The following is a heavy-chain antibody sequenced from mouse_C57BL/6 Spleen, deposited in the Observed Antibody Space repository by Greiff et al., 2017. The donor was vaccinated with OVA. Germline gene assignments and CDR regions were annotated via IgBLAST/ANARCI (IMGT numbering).Heavy chain of an antibody. CDR2: INPSNGGT. CDR1: GYTFTSYW. CDR3: ARYDYDGNYAMDY. Sequence: QVHVKQPGTELVKPGASVKLSCKASGYTFTSYWMHWVKQRPGQGLEWIGNINPSNGGTNYNEKFKSKATLTVDKSSSTAYMQLSSLTSEDSAVYYCARYDYDGNYAMDYWGQGTSVTVSS. J-gene: IGHJ4*01. D-gene: IGHD2-4*01. V-gene: IGHV1-53*01.